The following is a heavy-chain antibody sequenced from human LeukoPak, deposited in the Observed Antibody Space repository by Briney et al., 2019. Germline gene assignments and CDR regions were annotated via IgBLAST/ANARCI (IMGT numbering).Heavy chain of an antibody. CDR1: GGSFSGSQ. CDR3: ASSRLYGSGNYFPFDY. V-gene: IGHV4-34*01. D-gene: IGHD3-10*01. CDR2: INHSGSA. J-gene: IGHJ4*02. Sequence: PSETLSLTCAVYGGSFSGSQWSWIRQPPGKGLEWIGEINHSGSANYNASLKSRVTVSVDTSKNQFSLKLSSVTAADTAVYYCASSRLYGSGNYFPFDYWGQGTLVTVSS.